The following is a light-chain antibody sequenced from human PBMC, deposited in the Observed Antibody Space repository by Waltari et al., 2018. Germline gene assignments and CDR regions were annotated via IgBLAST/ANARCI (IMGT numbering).Light chain of an antibody. Sequence: QSALTQPRSVSGSPGQSVTISCTGTSNDIGGYNYVSWYQLHPDKAPKLLISDVTQRPSGVPDRFSGSKSGDTASLTISGLQAEDEADYYCCSYAGNSIFVIFGGGTKLTVL. J-gene: IGLJ2*01. CDR3: CSYAGNSIFVI. V-gene: IGLV2-11*01. CDR1: SNDIGGYNY. CDR2: DVT.